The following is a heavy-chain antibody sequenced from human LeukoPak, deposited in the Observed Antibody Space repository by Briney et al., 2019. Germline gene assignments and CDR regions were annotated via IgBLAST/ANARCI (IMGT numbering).Heavy chain of an antibody. CDR2: IRSKAYGGTA. J-gene: IGHJ4*02. CDR3: TTYHYDTSGYYYVTY. V-gene: IGHV3-49*04. D-gene: IGHD3-22*01. CDR1: GFTFGDYA. Sequence: GGSLRLSCTASGFTFGDYAMSWVRQAPGKGLEWVGIIRSKAYGGTADYAASLKGRFTISRDDSKNIAYLHLISLKTEDTAVYYCTTYHYDTSGYYYVTYWGQGTLVTVSS.